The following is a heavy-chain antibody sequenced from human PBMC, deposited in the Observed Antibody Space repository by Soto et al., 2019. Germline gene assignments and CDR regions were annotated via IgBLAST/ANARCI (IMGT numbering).Heavy chain of an antibody. Sequence: QVQLVESGGGGVQPGRSLRLSCAASGFTFSSYGIHWVRQAPGKGLEWVAVISYDGRNKYYADSVKGRFAISRDNSRNTLYLQMSSLRAEDTAVYYCVKDGSSGLPYYYGLDVWGQGTTVTVSS. V-gene: IGHV3-30*18. CDR2: ISYDGRNK. CDR1: GFTFSSYG. D-gene: IGHD6-19*01. CDR3: VKDGSSGLPYYYGLDV. J-gene: IGHJ6*02.